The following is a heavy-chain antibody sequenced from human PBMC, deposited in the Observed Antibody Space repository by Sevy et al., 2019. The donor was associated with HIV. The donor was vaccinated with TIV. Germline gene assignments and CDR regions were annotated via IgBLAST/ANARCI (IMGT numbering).Heavy chain of an antibody. CDR3: AKVRRDGDFFFDY. V-gene: IGHV3-30*18. Sequence: GGSLRLSCAASGFTFSTYGMHRVRQAPGKGLEWVAVISYDGSDKYYVDSVKVRFTISRDNSKNTLYLQMNSLRAEDTAVYYCAKVRRDGDFFFDYWGQGTLVTVSS. CDR2: ISYDGSDK. J-gene: IGHJ4*02. D-gene: IGHD4-17*01. CDR1: GFTFSTYG.